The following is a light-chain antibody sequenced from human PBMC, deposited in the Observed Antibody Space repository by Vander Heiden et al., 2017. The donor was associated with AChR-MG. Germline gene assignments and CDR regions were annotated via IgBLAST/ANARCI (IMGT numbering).Light chain of an antibody. CDR2: SNN. J-gene: IGLJ2*01. CDR3: AAWDDSLNGPV. V-gene: IGLV1-44*01. CDR1: SSNIGSNT. Sequence: QSVLTQPPSAYGTPGQRVTISCCGRSSNIGSNTVNWYQQLPGTTPKLLIYSNNQRPSGVPDRFSGSKSGTSASLAISGLQSEDEADYYCAAWDDSLNGPVFGGGTKLTVL.